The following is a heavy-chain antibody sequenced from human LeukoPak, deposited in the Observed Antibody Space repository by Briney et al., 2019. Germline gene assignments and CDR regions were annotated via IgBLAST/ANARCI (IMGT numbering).Heavy chain of an antibody. V-gene: IGHV4-39*01. CDR2: IYYSGST. CDR3: ARHNGVIRQRGYNWFDP. CDR1: GGSISSSSYY. D-gene: IGHD3-22*01. J-gene: IGHJ5*02. Sequence: SETLSLTCTVSGGSISSSSYYWGWIRQPPGKGLEWIGSIYYSGSTYYNPSLKSRVTISVDTSKNQFSLKLSSVTAAVTAVYYCARHNGVIRQRGYNWFDPWGQGTLVTVSS.